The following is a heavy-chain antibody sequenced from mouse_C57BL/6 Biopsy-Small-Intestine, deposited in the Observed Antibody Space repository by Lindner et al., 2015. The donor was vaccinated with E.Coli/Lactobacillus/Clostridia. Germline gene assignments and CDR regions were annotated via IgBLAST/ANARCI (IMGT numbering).Heavy chain of an antibody. CDR3: TRSSRGRTYPDS. V-gene: IGHV1-42*01. CDR2: INLSTGGT. Sequence: VQLQESGPELVEPGASVKISCKASGNSFTGYYMNWVKQSPEKSLEWIGEINLSTGGTNYNQKFRARATMTVDASSSTAYMQITSLTSEDSAVYYCTRSSRGRTYPDSWGQGTTLTVSS. CDR1: GNSFTGYY. J-gene: IGHJ2*01. D-gene: IGHD1-1*01.